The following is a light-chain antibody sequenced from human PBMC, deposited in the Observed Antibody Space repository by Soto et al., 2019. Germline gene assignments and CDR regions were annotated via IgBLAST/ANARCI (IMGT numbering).Light chain of an antibody. Sequence: QSALTQPASVSGSLGQSIAISCTGTNSDVGGYNHVSWYQQHPGKVPKVMIYEVNKRPSGVSNRFSGSKSGNTASLTISGLQAEDEADYYCCSYAGSRMWVLGGGTKVTVL. CDR3: CSYAGSRMWV. J-gene: IGLJ3*02. CDR1: NSDVGGYNH. V-gene: IGLV2-23*02. CDR2: EVN.